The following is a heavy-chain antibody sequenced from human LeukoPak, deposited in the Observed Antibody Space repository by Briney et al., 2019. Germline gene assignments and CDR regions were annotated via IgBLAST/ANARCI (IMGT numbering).Heavy chain of an antibody. Sequence: SVKVSCKASGGTFSSYAISWVRQAPGQGLEWMGGIIPIFGTANYAQKFQGRVTITTDESTSTACMELSSLRSEDTAEYYCARSNTYYYDSSGYYADYWGQGTLVTVSS. CDR1: GGTFSSYA. D-gene: IGHD3-22*01. V-gene: IGHV1-69*05. CDR2: IIPIFGTA. CDR3: ARSNTYYYDSSGYYADY. J-gene: IGHJ4*02.